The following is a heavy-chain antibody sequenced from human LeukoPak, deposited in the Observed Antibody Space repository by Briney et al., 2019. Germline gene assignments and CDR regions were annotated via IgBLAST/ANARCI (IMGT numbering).Heavy chain of an antibody. CDR1: GFTFSSYA. CDR3: ASWGGYCSGGSCYPDY. CDR2: ISSNGGST. Sequence: GGSLRLSCAASGFTFSSYAMHWVRRAPGKGLEYVSAISSNGGSTYYANSVKGRFTISRDNSKNTLYLQMGSLRAEDMAVYYCASWGGYCSGGSCYPDYWGQGTLVTVSS. J-gene: IGHJ4*02. V-gene: IGHV3-64*01. D-gene: IGHD2-15*01.